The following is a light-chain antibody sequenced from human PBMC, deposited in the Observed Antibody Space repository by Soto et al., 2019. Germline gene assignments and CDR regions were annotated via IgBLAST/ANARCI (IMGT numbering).Light chain of an antibody. CDR1: RGLSSSY. J-gene: IGKJ2*01. CDR3: QQQGT. Sequence: EIVLTQSPGTLSLSPGERATPSCRASRGLSSSYVVWYQQKPGQAPRLLIYAASRRATGIPDRFSGSGSATEYTLTISRLEPEDFAVYYCQQQGTFGQGTKLEIK. V-gene: IGKV3-20*01. CDR2: AAS.